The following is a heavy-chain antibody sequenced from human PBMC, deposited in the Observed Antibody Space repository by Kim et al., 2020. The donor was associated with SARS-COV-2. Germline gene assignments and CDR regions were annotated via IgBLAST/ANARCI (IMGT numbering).Heavy chain of an antibody. CDR3: ARGLGITMIVVVNGPFDY. CDR1: GGSFSGYY. CDR2: INHSGST. J-gene: IGHJ4*02. Sequence: SETLSLTCAVYGGSFSGYYWSWIRQPPGKGLEWIVEINHSGSTNYNPSLKSRVTISVDTSKNQFSLKLSSVTAADTAVYYCARGLGITMIVVVNGPFDYWGQGTLVTVSS. D-gene: IGHD3-22*01. V-gene: IGHV4-34*01.